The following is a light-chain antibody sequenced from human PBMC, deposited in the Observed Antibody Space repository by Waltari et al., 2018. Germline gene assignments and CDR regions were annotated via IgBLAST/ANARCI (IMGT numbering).Light chain of an antibody. CDR1: SSDVGSYNL. CDR2: EGY. Sequence: QSALTQPASVSGSPGQSIAISCTGTSSDVGSYNLVSWYQQHPGKAPKLIIYEGYKRPSGVSNRFSGSKSGDTASLTISWVQAEDEADYYCCSYANNRPRVFGGGTKLTVL. V-gene: IGLV2-23*01. J-gene: IGLJ3*02. CDR3: CSYANNRPRV.